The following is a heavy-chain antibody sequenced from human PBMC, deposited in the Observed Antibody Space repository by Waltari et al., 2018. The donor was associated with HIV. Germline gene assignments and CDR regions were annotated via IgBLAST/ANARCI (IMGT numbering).Heavy chain of an antibody. J-gene: IGHJ1*01. CDR3: ATSARLAVPTY. D-gene: IGHD6-19*01. CDR2: VDPEDGET. V-gene: IGHV1-69-2*01. Sequence: EVQLVQSGAEVTKPGATVKISCKVSGRTFTDYYMQWVQEAPGKGLEWIGLVDPEDGETIYAENFQGRVTITADTSTDTAYMELSSLTYEDTAVYYCATSARLAVPTYWGQGTLVIVS. CDR1: GRTFTDYY.